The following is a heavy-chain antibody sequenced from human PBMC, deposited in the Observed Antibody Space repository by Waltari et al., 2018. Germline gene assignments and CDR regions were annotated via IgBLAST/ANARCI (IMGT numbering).Heavy chain of an antibody. J-gene: IGHJ4*02. CDR3: ARDRGRGLYLDT. CDR2: VRGDGKT. V-gene: IGHV4-4*02. D-gene: IGHD1-1*01. Sequence: QLQLQESGPGLVKPSRTLSLIWAVSGDSMSTSDYWSWVRQPPGKGLEWIGQVRGDGKTNYNPSFASRVTMSLDTATYHFALKLTSATAADTALYYCARDRGRGLYLDTWGQGTLVTVSP. CDR1: GDSMSTSDY.